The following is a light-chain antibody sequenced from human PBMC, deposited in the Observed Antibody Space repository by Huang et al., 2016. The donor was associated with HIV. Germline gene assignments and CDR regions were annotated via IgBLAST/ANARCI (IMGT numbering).Light chain of an antibody. CDR2: ASS. Sequence: DIQMTQSPSSLSASVGDRVTITCRASQTMNSYLNWYQQKPGKAPKHLIYASSSLQSGVPSRFSGSGSGTHFTLTIRSLQLEDFATYYCQQSYSTPFTFGPGTKVDIK. J-gene: IGKJ3*01. CDR1: QTMNSY. V-gene: IGKV1-39*01. CDR3: QQSYSTPFT.